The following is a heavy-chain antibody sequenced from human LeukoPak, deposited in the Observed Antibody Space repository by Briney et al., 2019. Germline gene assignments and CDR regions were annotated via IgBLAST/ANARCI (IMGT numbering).Heavy chain of an antibody. Sequence: GGSLRLSCAASGLPVSNNYMSWVRQAAPKGLDWVSGIYSGGSTYYTDSVKGRFTISRDNSKNTLFLQMNSLRAEDTAVYYCAKDTRLYSGSGSYFLDFWGQGTLVTVSS. V-gene: IGHV3-53*01. CDR1: GLPVSNNY. J-gene: IGHJ4*02. CDR2: IYSGGST. D-gene: IGHD3-10*01. CDR3: AKDTRLYSGSGSYFLDF.